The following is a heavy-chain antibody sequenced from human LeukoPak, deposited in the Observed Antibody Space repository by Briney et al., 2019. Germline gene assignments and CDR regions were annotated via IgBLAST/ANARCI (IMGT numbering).Heavy chain of an antibody. Sequence: GGSLRLSCAASGFTFSSYEMNWVRQAPGKGLEWVSYISSSGSTIYYADSVKGRFTISRDNAKNSLYLQMNSLRAEDTAVYYRKGTYCSSTSCYIDYWGQGTLVTVSS. J-gene: IGHJ4*02. CDR3: KGTYCSSTSCYIDY. CDR1: GFTFSSYE. V-gene: IGHV3-48*03. CDR2: ISSSGSTI. D-gene: IGHD2-2*01.